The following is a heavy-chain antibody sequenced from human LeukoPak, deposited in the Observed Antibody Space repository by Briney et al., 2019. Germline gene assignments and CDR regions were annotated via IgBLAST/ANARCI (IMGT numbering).Heavy chain of an antibody. CDR1: GGSISSYY. CDR3: ARGLYYDFWSGINWFDP. D-gene: IGHD3-3*01. V-gene: IGHV4-59*01. J-gene: IGHJ5*02. Sequence: SETLSLTCTVSGGSISSYYWSWIRQPPGKGLEWIGYIYYSGSTNYNPSLKSRVTISVDTSKNQFSLKLSSVTAADTAVYYRARGLYYDFWSGINWFDPWGQGTLVTVSS. CDR2: IYYSGST.